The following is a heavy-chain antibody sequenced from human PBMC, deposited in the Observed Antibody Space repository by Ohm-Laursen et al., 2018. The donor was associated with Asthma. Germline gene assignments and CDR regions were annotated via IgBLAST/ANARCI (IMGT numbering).Heavy chain of an antibody. CDR1: GFTFSSYS. V-gene: IGHV3-48*01. Sequence: SLRLSCAASGFTFSSYSMNWVRQAPGKGLEWVSYISSSSNTIYYADSVKGRFTISRDNAKNSLFLQMNSLRAEDTAVYYCARVLSFDIWGQGTMVTVS. CDR3: ARVLSFDI. J-gene: IGHJ3*02. CDR2: ISSSSNTI.